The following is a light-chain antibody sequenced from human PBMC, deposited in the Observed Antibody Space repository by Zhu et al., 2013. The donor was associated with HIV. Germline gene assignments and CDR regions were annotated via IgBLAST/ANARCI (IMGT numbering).Light chain of an antibody. CDR2: QDS. Sequence: SYEVTQPPSVSVSPGQTASITCSGDKLGDKYACWYQQKPGQSPVVVIYQDSERPSGIPERFSGSNSGNTATLTISGTQAMDEADYYCQAWDSRTAVFGGGTKLTVL. J-gene: IGLJ2*01. CDR3: QAWDSRTAV. CDR1: KLGDKY. V-gene: IGLV3-1*01.